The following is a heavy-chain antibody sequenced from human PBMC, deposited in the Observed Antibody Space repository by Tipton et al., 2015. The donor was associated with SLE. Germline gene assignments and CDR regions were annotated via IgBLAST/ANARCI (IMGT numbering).Heavy chain of an antibody. CDR2: IGYRGST. D-gene: IGHD3-22*01. V-gene: IGHV4-59*01. Sequence: TLSLTCTVSGGSISGYYWSWIRQSPGKGLEWIGHIGYRGSTDYNPSLRSRVSISVDTSKNQFSLRLNSVTPADTAVYFCTRGPVGSGSYSSSDAFDFWGRGTMVTVSS. CDR1: GGSISGYY. CDR3: TRGPVGSGSYSSSDAFDF. J-gene: IGHJ3*01.